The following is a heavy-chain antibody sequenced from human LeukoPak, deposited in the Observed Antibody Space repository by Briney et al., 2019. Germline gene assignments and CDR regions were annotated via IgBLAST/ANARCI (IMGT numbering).Heavy chain of an antibody. D-gene: IGHD3-3*01. V-gene: IGHV3-74*01. CDR1: GFTFSSSW. CDR2: IDSDGSDT. Sequence: GGSLRLSCAASGFTFSSSWMYWVRQAPGKGLVWVSRIDSDGSDTTYADSVKGRFTISRDNAKNTLYLQMNSLRAEDTAVYYCARDGDYDFWSGYIDYWGQGTLVTVSS. J-gene: IGHJ4*02. CDR3: ARDGDYDFWSGYIDY.